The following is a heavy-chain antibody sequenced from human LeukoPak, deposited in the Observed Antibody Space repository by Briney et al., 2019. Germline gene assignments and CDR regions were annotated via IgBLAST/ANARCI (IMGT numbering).Heavy chain of an antibody. CDR1: GYTFTSYS. Sequence: ASVKVSCKASGYTFTSYSIHWLRQAPGQRPEWMGWINVGNGDTKYSQNFQGRVTITRDTSASTAYMYLSSLRSEDTALYYCARDSTLAWGDCWFDPWGQGTLATVSS. CDR2: INVGNGDT. CDR3: ARDSTLAWGDCWFDP. D-gene: IGHD3/OR15-3a*01. V-gene: IGHV1-3*01. J-gene: IGHJ5*02.